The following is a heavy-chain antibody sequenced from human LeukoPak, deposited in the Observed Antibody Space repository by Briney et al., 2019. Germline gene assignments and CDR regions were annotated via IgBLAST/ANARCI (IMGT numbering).Heavy chain of an antibody. J-gene: IGHJ4*02. CDR3: ASERYASGNFDY. D-gene: IGHD3-10*01. CDR2: INTGNGHT. Sequence: NPGESLKVSCKASGYIFSTYGMHWVRQAPGQGLEWMGWINTGNGHTEYSQNFQDRVTITRDTSAITVYMELSSLRSEDTAIYYCASERYASGNFDYWGQGTLVTVSS. CDR1: GYIFSTYG. V-gene: IGHV1-3*04.